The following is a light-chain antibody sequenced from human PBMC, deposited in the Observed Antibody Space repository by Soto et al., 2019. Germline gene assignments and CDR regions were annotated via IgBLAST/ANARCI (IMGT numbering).Light chain of an antibody. CDR1: QSISSW. CDR3: QQYNSYSIT. Sequence: DIHMTQSPSTLSASVGGRVTITCRSSQSISSWLAWYQQKPGKAPKLLIYKASSLESGVPSRFSGSGSGTEFTLTISSLQPDDFATYYCQQYNSYSITFGQGTRLEIK. CDR2: KAS. V-gene: IGKV1-5*03. J-gene: IGKJ5*01.